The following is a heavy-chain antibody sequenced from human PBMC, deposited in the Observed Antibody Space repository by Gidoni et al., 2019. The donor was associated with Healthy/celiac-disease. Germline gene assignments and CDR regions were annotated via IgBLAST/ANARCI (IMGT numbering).Heavy chain of an antibody. D-gene: IGHD6-13*01. J-gene: IGHJ4*02. V-gene: IGHV4-39*07. Sequence: QLQLQESGPGLVKPSETLSLTCTVSGGSISSSSYYWGWIRQPPGTGLEWSGSIDYSGRTYYNPSLKRRVTIAVETSKNQFSLKLSSVTAADTAVYYCARGKKGGAGYSSSWFSPTFDYWGQGTLVTVSS. CDR1: GGSISSSSYY. CDR3: ARGKKGGAGYSSSWFSPTFDY. CDR2: IDYSGRT.